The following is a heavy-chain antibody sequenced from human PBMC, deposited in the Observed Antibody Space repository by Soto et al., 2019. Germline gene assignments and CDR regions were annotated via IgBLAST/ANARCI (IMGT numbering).Heavy chain of an antibody. J-gene: IGHJ6*02. Sequence: QVQLVQSGAEVKTTGSSVKVSCKASGGTLSDYAISWVRQAPGQGLEWMGGIMPTVDSANYAQNFQGRLTISADEATNTANLELSSLRSDDTAVYYCAVAAVREIMAQESSGMAVWGQGTTVIVSS. CDR2: IMPTVDSA. CDR1: GGTLSDYA. CDR3: AVAAVREIMAQESSGMAV. D-gene: IGHD3-10*01. V-gene: IGHV1-69*01.